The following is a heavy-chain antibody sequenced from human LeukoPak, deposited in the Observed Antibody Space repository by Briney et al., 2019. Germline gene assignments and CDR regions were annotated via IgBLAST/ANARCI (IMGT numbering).Heavy chain of an antibody. J-gene: IGHJ4*02. D-gene: IGHD6-6*01. V-gene: IGHV4-39*07. CDR3: ARGEYSSSYSPLNY. CDR2: IYYSGST. CDR1: GGSISSSSYY. Sequence: PSETLSLTCTVSGGSISSSSYYWGWIRQPPGKGLEWIGSIYYSGSTYYNPSRKSRVTISVDTSKNQFSLKLSSVTAADTAVYYCARGEYSSSYSPLNYWGQGTLVTVSS.